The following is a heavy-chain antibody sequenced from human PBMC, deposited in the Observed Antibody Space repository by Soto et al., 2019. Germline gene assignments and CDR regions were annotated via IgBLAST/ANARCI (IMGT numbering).Heavy chain of an antibody. V-gene: IGHV3-23*01. J-gene: IGHJ2*01. D-gene: IGHD3-22*01. Sequence: EVQLLESGGGLVQPGGSLRLSCAASGFTFSSYAMSWVRQAPGKGLEWVSAISGSGGSTYYADSVKGRFTISRDNSKNTLYLQMNSRRAEDTAVYYCAKAGYYYDSTRNNWYFDLWVRGTLVTVSS. CDR2: ISGSGGST. CDR3: AKAGYYYDSTRNNWYFDL. CDR1: GFTFSSYA.